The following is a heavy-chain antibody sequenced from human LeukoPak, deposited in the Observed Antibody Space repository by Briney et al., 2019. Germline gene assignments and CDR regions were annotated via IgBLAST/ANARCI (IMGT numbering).Heavy chain of an antibody. V-gene: IGHV3-48*03. D-gene: IGHD3-22*01. J-gene: IGHJ4*02. Sequence: GGSLRLSCAASGFTFSSYEMNWVRQAPEKGLEWVSYISSSGSTIYYADSVKGRFTISRDNAKNSLYLQMNSLRAEDTAVYYCGAGSIVVVIGYWGQGTLVTVSS. CDR1: GFTFSSYE. CDR2: ISSSGSTI. CDR3: GAGSIVVVIGY.